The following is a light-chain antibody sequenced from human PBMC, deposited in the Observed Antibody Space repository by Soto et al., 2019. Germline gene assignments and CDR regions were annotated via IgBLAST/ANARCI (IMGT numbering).Light chain of an antibody. V-gene: IGKV4-1*01. J-gene: IGKJ1*01. CDR1: QSVLYSSNNKNY. CDR3: QQYYRTPRT. CDR2: WAS. Sequence: DIVMTQSPDSLGVSLGERATINCKSSQSVLYSSNNKNYLAWYQQKPGQPPKLLIYWASTRDSGVPDRFSGSGSGTDFTLTISSLQAEDVAVYYCQQYYRTPRTFGQGTKVDIK.